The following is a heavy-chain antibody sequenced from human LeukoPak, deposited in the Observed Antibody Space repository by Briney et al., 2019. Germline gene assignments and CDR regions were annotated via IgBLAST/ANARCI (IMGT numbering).Heavy chain of an antibody. J-gene: IGHJ4*02. CDR2: ISSSSSYI. CDR1: GFTFSSYS. D-gene: IGHD5-24*01. CDR3: ARDRRDGYNEGFDY. Sequence: GGSLRLSCAASGFTFSSYSMNWVRQAPGKGLEWVSSISSSSSYIYYADSVKGRFTISGDNAKNSLYLQMNSLRAEDTAVYYCARDRRDGYNEGFDYWGQGTLVTVSS. V-gene: IGHV3-21*01.